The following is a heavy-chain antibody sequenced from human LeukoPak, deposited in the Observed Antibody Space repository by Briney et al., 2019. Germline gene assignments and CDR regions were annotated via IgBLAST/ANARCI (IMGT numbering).Heavy chain of an antibody. J-gene: IGHJ6*02. V-gene: IGHV3-21*01. Sequence: GGSLRLSCAASGFTFSSYSMNWVRQAPGKGLEWVSSISSSSSYVYYADSEKGRFTISRDNAKNSLYLQMNSLRAEDTAVYYCARDRNYYGSGSSYYYGMDVWGQGTTVTVSS. CDR2: ISSSSSYV. CDR1: GFTFSSYS. CDR3: ARDRNYYGSGSSYYYGMDV. D-gene: IGHD3-10*01.